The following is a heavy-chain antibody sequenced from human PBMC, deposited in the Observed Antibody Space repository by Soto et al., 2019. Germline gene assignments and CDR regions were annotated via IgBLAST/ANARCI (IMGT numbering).Heavy chain of an antibody. D-gene: IGHD4-17*01. CDR2: VHPNGGST. CDR3: ARQKGTVSGYGDYHFDY. Sequence: QVQLVQSGAEVRKPGASVIVSCKTSGYPFTSYYIHWVRQAPGQGLEWVGIVHPNGGSTNYAQNFQGRVTMTTDTSTSTVYMELHRLRSDATAVHYCARQKGTVSGYGDYHFDYWGQGTLVTVSS. CDR1: GYPFTSYY. J-gene: IGHJ4*02. V-gene: IGHV1-46*01.